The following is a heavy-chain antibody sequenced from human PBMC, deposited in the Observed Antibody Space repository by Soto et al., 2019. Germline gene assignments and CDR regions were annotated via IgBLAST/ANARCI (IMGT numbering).Heavy chain of an antibody. Sequence: ASVKVSCKASGGTFSSYAISWVRQAPGQGLEWMGGIIPIFGTANYAQKFQGRVTITADKSTSTAYMELNSLRDEDTAVYYCARNPNYDFWSGYYYPEYFQHWGQGTLVTVSS. CDR2: IIPIFGTA. CDR1: GGTFSSYA. CDR3: ARNPNYDFWSGYYYPEYFQH. D-gene: IGHD3-3*01. V-gene: IGHV1-69*06. J-gene: IGHJ1*01.